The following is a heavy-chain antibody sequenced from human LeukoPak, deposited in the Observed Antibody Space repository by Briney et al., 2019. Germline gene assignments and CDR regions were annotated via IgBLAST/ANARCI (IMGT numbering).Heavy chain of an antibody. D-gene: IGHD5-12*01. V-gene: IGHV3-74*01. CDR2: INSDGSST. CDR1: GFTFSSYW. Sequence: GGSLRLSCAASGFTFSSYWMHWVRHAPGKGLVWVSRINSDGSSTSYADSVKGRFTISRDNAKNTLYLQMNSLRAEDTAVYYCARGPRGYSGYGLLRFDYWGQGTLVSVSS. CDR3: ARGPRGYSGYGLLRFDY. J-gene: IGHJ4*02.